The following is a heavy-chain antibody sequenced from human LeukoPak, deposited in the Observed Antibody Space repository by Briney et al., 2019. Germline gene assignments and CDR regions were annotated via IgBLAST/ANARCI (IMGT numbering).Heavy chain of an antibody. J-gene: IGHJ5*02. CDR3: AKVGAAAGIWNWFDP. V-gene: IGHV3-43*01. CDR2: ISWVGGST. CDR1: GFTFDDYT. Sequence: GGSLTLSCAASGFTFDDYTMHWVRQAPAQGKELVSLISWVGGSTYYVDSVKGRFTISRDNSKDSLFLQMNSLRTEDTALYYCAKVGAAAGIWNWFDPRGQGTLVTVSS. D-gene: IGHD6-13*01.